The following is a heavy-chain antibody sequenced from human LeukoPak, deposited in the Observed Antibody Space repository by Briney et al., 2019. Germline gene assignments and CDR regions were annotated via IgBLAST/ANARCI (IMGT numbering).Heavy chain of an antibody. J-gene: IGHJ4*02. V-gene: IGHV4-59*08. Sequence: PSETLSLTCTVSGGSISSYYWSWIRQPPGKGLEWIGYIYYSGSTYYNPSLKSRVTISVDTSKNQFSLKLSSVTAADTAVYYCARQGSSAYYPLFYWGQGTLVTVSS. CDR1: GGSISSYY. CDR3: ARQGSSAYYPLFY. D-gene: IGHD3-22*01. CDR2: IYYSGST.